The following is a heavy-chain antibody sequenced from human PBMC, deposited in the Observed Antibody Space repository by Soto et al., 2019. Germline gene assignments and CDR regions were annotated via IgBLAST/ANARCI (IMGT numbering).Heavy chain of an antibody. CDR3: ARRYGGSFDF. Sequence: SETLSLPCTVSGGSISSYYWSWIRQPPGKGLEWIGYIYYSGSTNYNPSLKSRVTISVDTSKNQFSLKLSSVTAADTAVYYCARRYGGSFDFWGQGTLVTVSS. CDR1: GGSISSYY. V-gene: IGHV4-59*08. D-gene: IGHD4-17*01. J-gene: IGHJ4*02. CDR2: IYYSGST.